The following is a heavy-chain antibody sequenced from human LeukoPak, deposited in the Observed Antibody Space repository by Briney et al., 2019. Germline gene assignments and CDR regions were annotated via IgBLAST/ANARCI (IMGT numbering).Heavy chain of an antibody. J-gene: IGHJ6*02. CDR3: ARGMDV. CDR2: ISSSGSTI. V-gene: IGHV3-48*03. Sequence: GGALRLSRAAPGFTFSSYEMNWVRQAPGKGLGWVSYISSSGSTIYYADSVKGRFTISRDNAKSSLYLQMNSLRAEDTAVYYRARGMDVWGQGTTVTVSS. CDR1: GFTFSSYE.